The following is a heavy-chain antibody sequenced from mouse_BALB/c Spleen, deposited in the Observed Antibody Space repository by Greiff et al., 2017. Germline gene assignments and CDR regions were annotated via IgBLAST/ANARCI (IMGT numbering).Heavy chain of an antibody. Sequence: EVMLVESGGGLVKPGGSLKLSCAASGFTFSSYAMSWVRQTPEKRLEWVATISSGGSYTYYPDSVKGRFTISRDNAKNTLYLQMSSLRSEDTAMYYCARQIYYDYDDGDYYAMDYWGQGTSVTVSS. J-gene: IGHJ4*01. CDR1: GFTFSSYA. CDR2: ISSGGSYT. D-gene: IGHD2-4*01. V-gene: IGHV5-9-3*01. CDR3: ARQIYYDYDDGDYYAMDY.